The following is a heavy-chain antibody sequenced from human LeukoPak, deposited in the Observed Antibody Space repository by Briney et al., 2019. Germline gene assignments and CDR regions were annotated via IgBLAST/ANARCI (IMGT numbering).Heavy chain of an antibody. D-gene: IGHD6-13*01. V-gene: IGHV3-74*01. CDR3: AKDHGSSDWYYFDY. Sequence: PGGSLRLSCAASGFTFSNYWMHWVRQTPGKGLVWVSRINSDASVTTYADSVKGRFTISRDNSKNTLYLQMNTLRADDTAVYYCAKDHGSSDWYYFDYWGQGTLVTVSS. CDR2: INSDASVT. CDR1: GFTFSNYW. J-gene: IGHJ4*02.